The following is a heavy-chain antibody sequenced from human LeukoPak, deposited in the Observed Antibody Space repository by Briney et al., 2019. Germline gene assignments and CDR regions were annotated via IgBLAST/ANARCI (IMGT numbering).Heavy chain of an antibody. V-gene: IGHV4-30-4*07. CDR1: GGSIISGGYS. J-gene: IGHJ3*02. D-gene: IGHD3-22*01. CDR3: HGYYYDSSGYYFEGLGAFDI. Sequence: SETLSLTCAVSGGSIISGGYSWSWIRQPPGKGLEWIGYIYYSGSTYYNPSLKSRVTISVDTSKNQFSLKLSSVTAADTAVYYCHGYYYDSSGYYFEGLGAFDIWGQGTMVTVSS. CDR2: IYYSGST.